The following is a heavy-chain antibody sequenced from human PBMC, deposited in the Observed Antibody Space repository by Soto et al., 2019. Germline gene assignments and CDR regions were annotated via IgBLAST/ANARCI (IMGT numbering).Heavy chain of an antibody. CDR2: IYWDDDK. Sequence: QITLKESGPTLVKPTQTLTLTCTFSGFSLSTSGVGVGWIRQPPGKALEWLALIYWDDDKRYSPSLKSRLTITKDTTKNQVVLTMTNMDPVDTATYYCAQDSGSYLFDPWGQGTLVTVSS. D-gene: IGHD1-26*01. V-gene: IGHV2-5*02. CDR1: GFSLSTSGVG. CDR3: AQDSGSYLFDP. J-gene: IGHJ5*02.